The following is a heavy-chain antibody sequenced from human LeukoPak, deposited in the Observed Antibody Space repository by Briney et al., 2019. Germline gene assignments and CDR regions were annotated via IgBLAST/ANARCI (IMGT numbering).Heavy chain of an antibody. CDR2: IYYSGNT. CDR3: ARDTGGGDYDYYYYMDV. J-gene: IGHJ6*03. CDR1: GGSISGSSYY. D-gene: IGHD4-17*01. V-gene: IGHV4-39*07. Sequence: SETLSLTCTVSGGSISGSSYYWGWIRQPPGKGLEWIGSIYYSGNTYYNPSLKSRVTISVDTSKNQFSLKLSSATAADTAVYYCARDTGGGDYDYYYYMDVWGKGTTVTVSS.